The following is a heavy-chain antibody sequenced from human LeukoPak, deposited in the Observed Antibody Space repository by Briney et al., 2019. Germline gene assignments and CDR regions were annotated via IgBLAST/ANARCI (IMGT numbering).Heavy chain of an antibody. V-gene: IGHV1-18*01. CDR3: AKCDDYGEPLWGMDV. J-gene: IGHJ6*02. CDR2: ISASNGDT. Sequence: GASVKVSCKASGYTFTNYGITWVRQAPGQGLEWMGWISASNGDTHYSEKFQDRTTVTTDTSTSTAYMELRSLVSDDTAVYYCAKCDDYGEPLWGMDVWGQGTTVTVSS. CDR1: GYTFTNYG. D-gene: IGHD4-17*01.